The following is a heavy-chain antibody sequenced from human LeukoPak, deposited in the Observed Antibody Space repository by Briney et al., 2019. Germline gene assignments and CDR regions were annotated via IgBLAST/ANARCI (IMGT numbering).Heavy chain of an antibody. CDR3: ATRGYSYGPVDY. Sequence: PGGPLRLSCAASGFTFSSYGMHWVRQAPGKGLEWVGVISYDGSNKYYADSVKGRFTISRDNSKNTLYLQMNSLRAEDTAVYYCATRGYSYGPVDYWGQGTLVTVSS. CDR2: ISYDGSNK. CDR1: GFTFSSYG. J-gene: IGHJ4*02. D-gene: IGHD5-18*01. V-gene: IGHV3-30*03.